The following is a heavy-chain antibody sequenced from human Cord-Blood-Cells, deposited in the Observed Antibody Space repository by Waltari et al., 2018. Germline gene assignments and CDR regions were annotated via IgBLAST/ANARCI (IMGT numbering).Heavy chain of an antibody. D-gene: IGHD6-6*01. V-gene: IGHV3-7*01. Sequence: EVQLVESGGGLVQPGGSLRLSCAASGFTFSSYWMSWVRQAPGKGLEWVANIKQDGSEKYYVDSVKGRFTSSRDNAKNSLYLQMNSLRAEDTAVYYCAREWDSSSDAFDIWGQGTMVTVSS. CDR3: AREWDSSSDAFDI. CDR1: GFTFSSYW. J-gene: IGHJ3*02. CDR2: IKQDGSEK.